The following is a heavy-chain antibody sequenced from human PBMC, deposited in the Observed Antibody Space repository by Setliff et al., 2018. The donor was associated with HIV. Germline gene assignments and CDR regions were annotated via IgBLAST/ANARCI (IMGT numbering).Heavy chain of an antibody. CDR1: GFTFNNYG. V-gene: IGHV1-18*01. J-gene: IGHJ4*02. CDR3: ARGKTWLRFLDY. D-gene: IGHD5-12*01. CDR2: INTHSGYT. Sequence: ASVKVSCKASGFTFNNYGISWVRQAPGQGLEWMGWINTHSGYTNYAQNVQGRVTVTMDTSTSTAYMELRSLKSDDTAVYYCARGKTWLRFLDYWGQGTLVTVS.